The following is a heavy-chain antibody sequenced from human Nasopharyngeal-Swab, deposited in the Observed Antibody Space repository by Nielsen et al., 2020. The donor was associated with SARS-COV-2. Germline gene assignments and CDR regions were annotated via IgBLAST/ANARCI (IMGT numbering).Heavy chain of an antibody. CDR1: GFPFSSYG. J-gene: IGHJ4*02. CDR2: IWYDGSNK. D-gene: IGHD4-17*01. V-gene: IGHV3-33*01. Sequence: LSLTCAASGFPFSSYGMHWVRQAPGKGLEWVAVIWYDGSNKYYADSVKGRFTISRDNSKNTLYLQMNSLRAEDTAVYYCARENDYADEYYFDYWGQGTLVTVSS. CDR3: ARENDYADEYYFDY.